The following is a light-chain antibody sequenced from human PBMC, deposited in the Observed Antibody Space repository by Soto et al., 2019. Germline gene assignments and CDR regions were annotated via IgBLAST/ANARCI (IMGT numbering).Light chain of an antibody. J-gene: IGKJ5*01. Sequence: LQMTQSPSSVSASVGDRVTVTCRASQGISNYLAWYQQKPGKVPKXXIYAASTLQSGVPSRFSGSGSGTDFTLTINSLEPDDVAVYYCQQRDSWPITFGQGTRLEIK. CDR3: QQRDSWPIT. V-gene: IGKV1-27*01. CDR2: AAS. CDR1: QGISNY.